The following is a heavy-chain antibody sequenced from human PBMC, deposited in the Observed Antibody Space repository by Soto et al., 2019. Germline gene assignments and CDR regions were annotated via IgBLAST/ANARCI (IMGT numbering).Heavy chain of an antibody. J-gene: IGHJ4*02. CDR3: AKGSTYGCSWGFDY. Sequence: QVQLVESGGGVVQPGRSLRLSCAASGFTFSSYGMHWVRQAPGKGLEWVAVISYDGSNKYYADSVKGRFTISRDNSKNTLYLQMNSLRAEDTAVYYCAKGSTYGCSWGFDYWGQGTLVTVSS. CDR1: GFTFSSYG. CDR2: ISYDGSNK. V-gene: IGHV3-30*18. D-gene: IGHD6-13*01.